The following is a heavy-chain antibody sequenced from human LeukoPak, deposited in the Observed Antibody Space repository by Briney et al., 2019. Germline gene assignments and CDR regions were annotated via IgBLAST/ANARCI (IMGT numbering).Heavy chain of an antibody. Sequence: PGASVKVSCKASGYTFTSYGISWVRQAPGQGLEWMGWISAYNGNTNYAQKLQGRVTMTTDTSTSTAYMELRSLRSDDTAVYYCARDYFDYDFWSGQGDWGQGTLVTVSS. V-gene: IGHV1-18*01. J-gene: IGHJ4*02. CDR1: GYTFTSYG. CDR3: ARDYFDYDFWSGQGD. CDR2: ISAYNGNT. D-gene: IGHD3-3*01.